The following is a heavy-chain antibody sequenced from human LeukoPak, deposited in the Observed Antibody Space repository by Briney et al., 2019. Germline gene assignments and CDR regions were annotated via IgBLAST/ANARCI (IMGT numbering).Heavy chain of an antibody. Sequence: SETLSLTCTVSGYSISSGYYWGWIRQPPGKGLEWIGSIYHSGSTYYNPSLKSRVTISVDTSKNQFSLKLSSVTAADTAVYYCAREPSSSWSRFDYWGQGTLVTVSS. V-gene: IGHV4-38-2*02. D-gene: IGHD6-13*01. CDR2: IYHSGST. CDR1: GYSISSGYY. CDR3: AREPSSSWSRFDY. J-gene: IGHJ4*02.